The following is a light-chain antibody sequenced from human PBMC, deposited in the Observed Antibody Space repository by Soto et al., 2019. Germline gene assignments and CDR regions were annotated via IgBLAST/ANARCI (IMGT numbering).Light chain of an antibody. Sequence: QSALTQPASVSGSPGQSITISCTGTSRAFGAYNFVSWYQQQPGKAPKLMLYDVNIRPSGVSNRFSGSKSGNTASLTISGLQAEDEADYYCTSWTTSTTMIFGGGTKLTVL. CDR3: TSWTTSTTMI. V-gene: IGLV2-14*03. J-gene: IGLJ2*01. CDR2: DVN. CDR1: SRAFGAYNF.